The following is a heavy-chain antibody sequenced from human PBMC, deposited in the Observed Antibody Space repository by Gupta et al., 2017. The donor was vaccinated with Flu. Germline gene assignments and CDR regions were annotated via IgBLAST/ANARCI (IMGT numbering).Heavy chain of an antibody. Sequence: RQAPGGGVDCVSSISGSGVSTYYADSVKGRFTISRDNSKNTLYLEMNSLRAEDTAVYYCAKKRPGYSNSWYEYWGQGTLVIVSS. CDR3: AKKRPGYSNSWYEY. D-gene: IGHD6-13*01. CDR2: ISGSGVST. J-gene: IGHJ4*02. V-gene: IGHV3-23*01.